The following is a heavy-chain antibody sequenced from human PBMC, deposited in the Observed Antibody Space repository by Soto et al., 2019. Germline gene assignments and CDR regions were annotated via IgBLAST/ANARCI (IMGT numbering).Heavy chain of an antibody. CDR2: IIPIFGTA. J-gene: IGHJ6*02. Sequence: ASVKVSCKASGGTFSSYAISWVRQAPGQGLEWMGGIIPIFGTANYAQKLQGRVTITADESTSTAYMELSSLRSEDTAVYYCARNWNYGYYGMDVWGQGTTVTVSS. V-gene: IGHV1-69*13. CDR1: GGTFSSYA. D-gene: IGHD1-7*01. CDR3: ARNWNYGYYGMDV.